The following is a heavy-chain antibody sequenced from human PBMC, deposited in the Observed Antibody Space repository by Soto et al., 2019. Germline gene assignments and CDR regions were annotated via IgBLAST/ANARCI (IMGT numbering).Heavy chain of an antibody. Sequence: QVQLQESGPGLVKPSQTLSLTCTVSGGSISSGGYYWSWIRQHPGKGLEWIGYIYYSGSTYYNPSLKGRVTMSVDTSKNQFSLKLSSVTAADTAVYYCARRVSSSWTGGFDYWGQGTLVIVSS. V-gene: IGHV4-31*03. J-gene: IGHJ4*02. CDR3: ARRVSSSWTGGFDY. CDR1: GGSISSGGYY. CDR2: IYYSGST. D-gene: IGHD6-13*01.